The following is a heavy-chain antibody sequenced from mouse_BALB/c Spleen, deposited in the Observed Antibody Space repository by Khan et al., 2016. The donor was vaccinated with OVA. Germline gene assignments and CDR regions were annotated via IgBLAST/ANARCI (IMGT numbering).Heavy chain of an antibody. CDR1: GYTFTSYW. CDR2: IFPGTGTT. J-gene: IGHJ3*01. D-gene: IGHD2-1*01. Sequence: QVQLQQSGAELVKPGASVKLSCKTSGYTFTSYWIQWVKQRPGQGLGWIGQIFPGTGTTYYNENFKGKATLTVDTSSNTAFMQLSSLTSEDSAVECCARGYFGNYEFVYWCQGTLVTVSP. V-gene: IGHV1S132*01. CDR3: ARGYFGNYEFVY.